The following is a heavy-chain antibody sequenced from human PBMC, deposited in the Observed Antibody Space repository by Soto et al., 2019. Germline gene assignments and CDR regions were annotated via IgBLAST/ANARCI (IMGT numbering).Heavy chain of an antibody. D-gene: IGHD3-3*01. J-gene: IGHJ4*02. CDR3: ARDVRDFWSGYSQGFDY. CDR2: IYYSGST. CDR1: GGSISSGGYY. Sequence: SETLSLTCTVSGGSISSGGYYWSWIRQHPGKGLEWIGYIYYSGSTYYNPSLKSRVTISVDTSKNQFSLKLSSVTAADTAVYYCARDVRDFWSGYSQGFDYWGQGTLVTVSS. V-gene: IGHV4-31*03.